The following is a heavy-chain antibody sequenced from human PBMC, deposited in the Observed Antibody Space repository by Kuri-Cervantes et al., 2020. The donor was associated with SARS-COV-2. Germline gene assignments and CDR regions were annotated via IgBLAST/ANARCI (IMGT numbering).Heavy chain of an antibody. CDR3: ARRAYGEEVDYYYMDV. CDR2: IYPGDSDT. Sequence: GGSLRLSCKGSGYSFTTYWIGWVRQLPGKGLEWMAIIYPGDSDTRYSPSFQGQVTISDDKSISTPLLQWSSLKAADTAIYYCARRAYGEEVDYYYMDVWGKGTTVTVSS. D-gene: IGHD4-17*01. J-gene: IGHJ6*03. CDR1: GYSFTTYW. V-gene: IGHV5-51*01.